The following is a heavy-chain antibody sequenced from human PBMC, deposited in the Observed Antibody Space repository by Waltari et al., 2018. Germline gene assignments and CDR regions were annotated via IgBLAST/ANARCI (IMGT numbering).Heavy chain of an antibody. CDR3: ARAQIGSSGYYDGFDY. J-gene: IGHJ4*02. Sequence: EVQLVESGGGLIQPGGSLRLSCAASGFTVSSNSMSWVRQAPGKGLEWVSVIYSGGSTYYADSVKGRFTISRDNSKNTLYLQMNSLRTEDTAVYYCARAQIGSSGYYDGFDYWGQGTLVTVSS. CDR2: IYSGGST. CDR1: GFTVSSNS. V-gene: IGHV3-53*01. D-gene: IGHD3-22*01.